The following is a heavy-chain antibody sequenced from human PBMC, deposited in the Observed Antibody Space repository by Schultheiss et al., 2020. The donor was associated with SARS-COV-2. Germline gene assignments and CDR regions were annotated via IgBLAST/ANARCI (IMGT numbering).Heavy chain of an antibody. CDR3: ARQRDRGVDFDY. CDR2: IYYSGST. Sequence: SETLSLTCTVSGGSISSYYWSWIRQPPGKGLEWIGYIYYSGSTNYNPSLKSRVTISVDTSKNQFSLKLSSVTAADTAVYYCARQRDRGVDFDYWGQGTLGTVSS. J-gene: IGHJ4*02. D-gene: IGHD5-24*01. CDR1: GGSISSYY. V-gene: IGHV4-59*08.